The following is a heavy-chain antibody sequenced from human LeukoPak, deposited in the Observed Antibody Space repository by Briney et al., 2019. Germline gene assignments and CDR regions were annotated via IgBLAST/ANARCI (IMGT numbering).Heavy chain of an antibody. J-gene: IGHJ4*02. D-gene: IGHD4-23*01. CDR2: ISSSSSYI. Sequence: GGSLRLSCAASGFTFSDSGMQWVRQAPGKGLEWVSSISSSSSYIYYADSVKGRSTISRDNAKNSLYLQMNSLRAEDTAVYYCARVNGGNSEPDYWGQGTLVTVSS. CDR3: ARVNGGNSEPDY. CDR1: GFTFSDSG. V-gene: IGHV3-21*01.